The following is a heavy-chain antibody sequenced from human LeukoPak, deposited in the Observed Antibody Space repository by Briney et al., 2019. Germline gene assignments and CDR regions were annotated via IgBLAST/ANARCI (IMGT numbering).Heavy chain of an antibody. D-gene: IGHD6-6*01. J-gene: IGHJ5*02. V-gene: IGHV3-48*01. CDR1: GFTFTDHP. Sequence: GESLRLSCVASGFTFTDHPMNWVRQAPGKGLEWISYIGGDGIAFYADSVKGRFTISRDNSKNTLYLQMNSLRAEDTAVYYCAREYSSSRWVNWFDPWGQGTLVTVSS. CDR2: IGGDGIAF. CDR3: AREYSSSRWVNWFDP.